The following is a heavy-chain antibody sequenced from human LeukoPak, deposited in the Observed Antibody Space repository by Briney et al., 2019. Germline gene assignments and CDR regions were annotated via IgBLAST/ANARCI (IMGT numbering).Heavy chain of an antibody. CDR1: GFTFSSCG. Sequence: GTLRLSCAASGFTFSSCGMSWVRQAPGKGLEWVSAISGSGGSTYYADSVKGRFTISRDNSKNTLYLQMNSLRAEDTAVYYCAKDRSYYYYYMDVWGKGTTVTISS. CDR3: AKDRSYYYYYMDV. CDR2: ISGSGGST. J-gene: IGHJ6*03. V-gene: IGHV3-23*01.